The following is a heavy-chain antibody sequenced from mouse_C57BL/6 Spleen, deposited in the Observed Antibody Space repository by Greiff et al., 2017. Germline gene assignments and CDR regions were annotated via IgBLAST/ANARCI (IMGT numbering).Heavy chain of an antibody. V-gene: IGHV3-1*01. CDR2: ISYSGST. D-gene: IGHD1-1*01. CDR3: ARTTVVAKDWYFDV. J-gene: IGHJ1*03. CDR1: GYSITSGYD. Sequence: EVQLQQSGPGMVKPSQSLSLTCTVTGYSITSGYDWHWIRHFPGNKLEWMGYISYSGSTNYNPSLKSRISITHDTSKNHFFLKLNSVTTEDTATYYCARTTVVAKDWYFDVWGTGTTVTVSS.